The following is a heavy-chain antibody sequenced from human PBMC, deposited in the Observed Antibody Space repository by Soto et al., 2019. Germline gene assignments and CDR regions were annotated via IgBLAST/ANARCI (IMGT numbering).Heavy chain of an antibody. V-gene: IGHV4-59*08. Sequence: PSETLSLPCTVSAGSLSSNSWTWIRQPPGKGLEWIGYVYNSGSTYYIPTRKSRVSISVDTSKNQCSLNLSSVTAADTAVFYCARHRARNWFCPWGQGTMVSVSS. D-gene: IGHD6-6*01. CDR1: AGSLSSNS. CDR2: VYNSGST. J-gene: IGHJ5*02. CDR3: ARHRARNWFCP.